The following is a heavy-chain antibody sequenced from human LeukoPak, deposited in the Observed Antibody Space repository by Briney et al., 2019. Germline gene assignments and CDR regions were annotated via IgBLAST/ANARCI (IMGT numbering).Heavy chain of an antibody. CDR1: GGTFSSYA. Sequence: SVKVSCKASGGTFSSYAISWVRQAPGQGLEWMGRIIPILRTPNYAQNFQGRVTITTDESTSTAYMELSSLRSEDTAVYYCARDAGLYGSVPQRNWGQGSLVTVSS. J-gene: IGHJ4*02. D-gene: IGHD3-10*01. CDR3: ARDAGLYGSVPQRN. V-gene: IGHV1-69*11. CDR2: IIPILRTP.